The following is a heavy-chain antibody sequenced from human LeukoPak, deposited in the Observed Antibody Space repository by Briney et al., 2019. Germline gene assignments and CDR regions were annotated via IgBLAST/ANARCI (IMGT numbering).Heavy chain of an antibody. Sequence: PSETLSLTCTVSGASISGYYWNWIRQPPGTRLEWIGYIHSSGRTSYNPSLKSRVTISVDTSKSQFSLNLNSVTSADTAVYYCARSHDFDWLTDYWGQGTLVTVSS. CDR3: ARSHDFDWLTDY. CDR2: IHSSGRT. V-gene: IGHV4-59*01. J-gene: IGHJ4*02. CDR1: GASISGYY. D-gene: IGHD3-9*01.